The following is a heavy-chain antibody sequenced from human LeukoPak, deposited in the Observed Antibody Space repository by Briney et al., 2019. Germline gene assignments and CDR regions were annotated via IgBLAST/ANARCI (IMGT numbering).Heavy chain of an antibody. CDR2: INHSGST. CDR3: ARTDYGAELDY. CDR1: GGSISSYY. J-gene: IGHJ4*02. Sequence: SETLSLTCTVSGGSISSYYWSWIRQPPGKGLEWIGEINHSGSTNYNPSLKSRVTISVDTSKNQFSLKLSSVTAADTAVYYCARTDYGAELDYWGQGTLVTVSS. V-gene: IGHV4-34*01. D-gene: IGHD3-16*01.